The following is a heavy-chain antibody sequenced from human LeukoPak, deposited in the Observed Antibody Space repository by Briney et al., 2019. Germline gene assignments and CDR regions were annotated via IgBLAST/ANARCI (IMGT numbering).Heavy chain of an antibody. CDR2: IYYSGST. D-gene: IGHD6-19*01. CDR3: ARRGSGWHFDY. J-gene: IGHJ4*02. CDR1: GGSISSYY. V-gene: IGHV4-59*08. Sequence: PSETLSLTCTVSGGSISSYYWSWIRQPPGKGLEWIGYIYYSGSTNYNPSLKSRVTISVDTSKNQFSLKLSSVTAADTAVYYCARRGSGWHFDYWGQGTLVTVSS.